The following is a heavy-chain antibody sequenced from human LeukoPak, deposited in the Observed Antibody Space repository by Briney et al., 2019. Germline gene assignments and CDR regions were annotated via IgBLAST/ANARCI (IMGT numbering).Heavy chain of an antibody. CDR1: GGSISSYY. Sequence: PSETLSLTCTVSGGSISSYYWRWIRQPPGKGLEWIGYIYYSGSTNYNPSLKSRVTISVDTSKNQFSLKLSSVTAADTAVYYCARDLGTYCGGDCYAYWYFDLWGRGTLVTVSS. CDR2: IYYSGST. CDR3: ARDLGTYCGGDCYAYWYFDL. V-gene: IGHV4-59*01. D-gene: IGHD2-21*02. J-gene: IGHJ2*01.